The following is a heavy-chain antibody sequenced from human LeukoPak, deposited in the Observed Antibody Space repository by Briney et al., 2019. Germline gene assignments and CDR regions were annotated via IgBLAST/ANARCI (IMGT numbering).Heavy chain of an antibody. CDR3: ARDKIAAAGADYYYGMDV. V-gene: IGHV3-21*01. CDR1: GFTFSSYN. Sequence: GGSLRLSCAASGFTFSSYNMNWVRQAPGKGLEWVSSISSSSSYIYYADSVKGRFTISRDNAKNSLYLQMNSLRAEDTAVYYCARDKIAAAGADYYYGMDVWGQGTTVTVSS. J-gene: IGHJ6*02. CDR2: ISSSSSYI. D-gene: IGHD6-13*01.